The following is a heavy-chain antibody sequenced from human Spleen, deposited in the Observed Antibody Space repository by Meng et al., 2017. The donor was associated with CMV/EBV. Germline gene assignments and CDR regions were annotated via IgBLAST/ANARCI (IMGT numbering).Heavy chain of an antibody. Sequence: SAPLSLTCAVYGGSFSGYYWSWIRQPPGKGLEWIGEINHSGSTNYNPSLKSRVTISVDTSKNQFSLKLSSVTAADTAVYYCARVRTWIQPSGGFDYWGQGTLVTVSS. J-gene: IGHJ4*02. V-gene: IGHV4-34*01. CDR3: ARVRTWIQPSGGFDY. D-gene: IGHD5-18*01. CDR1: GGSFSGYY. CDR2: INHSGST.